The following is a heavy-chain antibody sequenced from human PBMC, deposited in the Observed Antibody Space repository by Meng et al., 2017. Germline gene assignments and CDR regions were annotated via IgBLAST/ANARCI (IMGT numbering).Heavy chain of an antibody. CDR3: ARERLDYYDSSGYYLGGFDY. V-gene: IGHV1-69*01. Sequence: QVQLVQSGAEVKKPGSSVKVSCKASGGTFSSYAISWVRQAPGQGLEWMGGIIPIFGTANYAQKFQGRVTITADESTSTAYMELSSLRSEDTAVYYCARERLDYYDSSGYYLGGFDYWGQGTLVTVSS. CDR2: IIPIFGTA. D-gene: IGHD3-22*01. J-gene: IGHJ4*02. CDR1: GGTFSSYA.